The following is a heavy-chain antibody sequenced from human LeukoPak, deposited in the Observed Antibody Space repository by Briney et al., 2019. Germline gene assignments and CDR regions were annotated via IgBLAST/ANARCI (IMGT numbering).Heavy chain of an antibody. CDR2: INSSGST. CDR3: ARGLGLDP. Sequence: SETLSLTCTVSGGSISNYYWSWIRQPAGKGLEWIGRINSSGSTNYNPSLKTRVTMSVDTSKTQFSLKVRSVTAADTAVYYCARGLGLDPWGQGTLVTVSS. J-gene: IGHJ5*02. V-gene: IGHV4-4*07. CDR1: GGSISNYY.